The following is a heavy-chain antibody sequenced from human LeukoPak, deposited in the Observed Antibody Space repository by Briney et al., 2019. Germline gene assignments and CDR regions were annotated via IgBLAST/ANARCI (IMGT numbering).Heavy chain of an antibody. V-gene: IGHV4-59*08. CDR1: GGSISTYK. CDR3: ARGPGLYSGYDWDY. D-gene: IGHD5-12*01. Sequence: SESLSLTCSVSGGSISTYKWSWIRQPPGKGLEWIGYIYNSGSTVYNPSLKSRATMSIDTSKNQFSLRLTSVIAADAAVYYCARGPGLYSGYDWDYWGEGTLVTVYS. J-gene: IGHJ4*01. CDR2: IYNSGST.